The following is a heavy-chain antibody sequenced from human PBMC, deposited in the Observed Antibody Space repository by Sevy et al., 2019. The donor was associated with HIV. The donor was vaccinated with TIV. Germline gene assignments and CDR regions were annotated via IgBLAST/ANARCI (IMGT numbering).Heavy chain of an antibody. J-gene: IGHJ4*02. Sequence: GGSLRLSCAASGFTFSGYAMHWVRQAPGKGLEWVAVISFDGSNKYYADSVKGRFTISRDNSKNTLYLQMNSLRVEDSAVYYCARGRGGVVAGTEYFDYWGQGTLVTVSS. CDR1: GFTFSGYA. D-gene: IGHD6-19*01. V-gene: IGHV3-30-3*01. CDR2: ISFDGSNK. CDR3: ARGRGGVVAGTEYFDY.